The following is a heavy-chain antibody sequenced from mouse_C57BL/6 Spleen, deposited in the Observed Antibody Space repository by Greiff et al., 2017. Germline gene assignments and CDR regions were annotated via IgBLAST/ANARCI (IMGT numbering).Heavy chain of an antibody. J-gene: IGHJ1*03. CDR3: ASYGYYEGYWYFDV. D-gene: IGHD2-3*01. CDR2: IRNKASGYTT. CDR1: GFTFTDYY. Sequence: EVMLVESGGGLVQPGGSLSLSCAASGFTFTDYYMSWVSQPPGKALEWLGFIRNKASGYTTEYSASVKGRFTISRDTSQSILYLQMNALRAEASATYYCASYGYYEGYWYFDVWGTGTTVTVSS. V-gene: IGHV7-3*01.